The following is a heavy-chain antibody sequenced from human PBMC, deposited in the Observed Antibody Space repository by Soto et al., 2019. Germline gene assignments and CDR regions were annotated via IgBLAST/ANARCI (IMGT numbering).Heavy chain of an antibody. CDR2: ISAYNGNT. CDR1: GYTFTSYG. Sequence: ASVKVSCKASGYTFTSYGISWVRQAPGQGLEWMGWISAYNGNTNYAQKLQGRVTMTTDTSASTAYMELRSLRSDDTAVYYCARANYDFWSGYSYYYYGMDVWGQGTTVTVSS. CDR3: ARANYDFWSGYSYYYYGMDV. J-gene: IGHJ6*02. D-gene: IGHD3-3*01. V-gene: IGHV1-18*04.